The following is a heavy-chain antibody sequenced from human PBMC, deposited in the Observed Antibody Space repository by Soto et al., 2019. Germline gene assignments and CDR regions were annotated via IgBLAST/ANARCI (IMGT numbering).Heavy chain of an antibody. D-gene: IGHD4-4*01. CDR1: GGSVSSGSYY. CDR2: IYYSGST. CDR3: ASDYTRRQINYYYYYGMDV. J-gene: IGHJ6*02. Sequence: PEETLSLTCTVSGGSVSSGSYYWSWIRQPPGKGLEWIGYIYYSGSTNYNPSLKSRVTISVDTSKNQFSLKLSSVTAADTAVYYCASDYTRRQINYYYYYGMDVWGQGTTVTVSS. V-gene: IGHV4-61*01.